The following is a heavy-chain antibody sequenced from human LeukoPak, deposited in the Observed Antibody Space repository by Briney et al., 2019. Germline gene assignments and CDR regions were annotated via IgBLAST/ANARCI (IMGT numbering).Heavy chain of an antibody. Sequence: ASVKVSCKASGGIFNSYAISWVRQAPGQGLEWVGGIIPIFGTPDYAQKFQGRVTITADESTRTVYMELSSLRSEDTAVYYCARPRIAAVPGNSFFDYWGQGTLVTVSS. J-gene: IGHJ4*02. CDR3: ARPRIAAVPGNSFFDY. CDR2: IIPIFGTP. CDR1: GGIFNSYA. D-gene: IGHD6-13*01. V-gene: IGHV1-69*13.